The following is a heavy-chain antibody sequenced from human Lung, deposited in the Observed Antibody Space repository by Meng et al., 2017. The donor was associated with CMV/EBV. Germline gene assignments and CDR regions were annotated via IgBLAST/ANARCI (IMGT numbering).Heavy chain of an antibody. CDR2: VGNKVSRYRT. CDR1: GFIFSDHY. Sequence: GESLKISCAGSGFIFSDHYIDWVRQAPGKGLQWVGRVGNKVSRYRTEFAASVTDRFSFSRDDSENSVYLQMHSLKIEDRAVYYCTKGYSGIDVYAFDVWGPGTKVTVSS. CDR3: TKGYSGIDVYAFDV. V-gene: IGHV3-72*01. D-gene: IGHD1-26*01. J-gene: IGHJ3*01.